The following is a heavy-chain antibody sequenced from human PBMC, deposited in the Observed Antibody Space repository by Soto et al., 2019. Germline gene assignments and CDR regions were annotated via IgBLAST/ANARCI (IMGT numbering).Heavy chain of an antibody. CDR2: ISSSGRTI. J-gene: IGHJ6*02. CDR1: GFTFSDYY. V-gene: IGHV3-11*01. Sequence: PGGSLRLSCAASGFTFSDYYMSWIRQAPGKGLEWVSYISSSGRTIYYADSVKGRFTISRDNGRNSLYLQMNSLRAEDTAVYYCASLYHYGLDVWGQGTTVTVSS. CDR3: ASLYHYGLDV.